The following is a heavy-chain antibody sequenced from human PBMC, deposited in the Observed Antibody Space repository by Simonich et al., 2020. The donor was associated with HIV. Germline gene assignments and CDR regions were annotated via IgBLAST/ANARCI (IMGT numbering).Heavy chain of an antibody. J-gene: IGHJ2*01. Sequence: QVQLVESGGGLVKPGGSLRLSCAASGFTFSDYYMNWIRQAPGKGLEWISYISSSGSTIYYADSVNGRFTISRYNAKNSLFLQMNSLRAEDTAVYYCASIVPGTWYFDLWGRGTLVTVSS. V-gene: IGHV3-11*01. CDR3: ASIVPGTWYFDL. D-gene: IGHD6-19*01. CDR1: GFTFSDYY. CDR2: ISSSGSTI.